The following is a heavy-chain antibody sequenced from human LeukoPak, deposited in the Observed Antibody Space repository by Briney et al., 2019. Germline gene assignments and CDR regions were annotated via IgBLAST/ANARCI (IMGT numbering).Heavy chain of an antibody. V-gene: IGHV1-8*01. CDR2: MSPNSGKI. CDR1: GYTFTSYD. D-gene: IGHD6-13*01. CDR3: ARESGAAAGRREFDY. Sequence: ASVKVSCKASGYTFTSYDINWVRQATGQGLEWMGWMSPNSGKIGYAQKFQGRVTITRDTSASTAYMEVRSLRSDDTAVYYCARESGAAAGRREFDYWGQGTLVTVSS. J-gene: IGHJ4*02.